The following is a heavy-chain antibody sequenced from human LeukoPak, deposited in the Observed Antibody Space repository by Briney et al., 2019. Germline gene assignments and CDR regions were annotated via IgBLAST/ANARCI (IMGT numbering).Heavy chain of an antibody. CDR1: GYTFSSYS. D-gene: IGHD3-9*01. J-gene: IGHJ5*02. V-gene: IGHV3-48*01. CDR2: ISSSSSTI. CDR3: ARGSALRYFDWHWFDP. Sequence: PGGSLRLSCAASGYTFSSYSMNWVRQAPGKGLEWVSYISSSSSTIYYADSVKGRFTISRDNAKNSLYLQMNSLRAEDTAVYYCARGSALRYFDWHWFDPWGQGTLVTVSS.